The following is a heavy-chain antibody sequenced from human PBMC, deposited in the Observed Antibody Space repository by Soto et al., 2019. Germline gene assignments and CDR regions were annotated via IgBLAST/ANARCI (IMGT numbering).Heavy chain of an antibody. CDR2: ISSSGSTI. J-gene: IGHJ4*02. D-gene: IGHD6-19*01. CDR3: ARDEAVAGDPTFDY. V-gene: IGHV3-48*03. CDR1: GFTFSSYE. Sequence: GGSLRPSCAASGFTFSSYEMNWVRQAPGKGLEWVSYISSSGSTIYYADSVKGRFTISRDNAKNSLYLQMNSLRAEDTAVYYCARDEAVAGDPTFDYWGQGTLVTVSS.